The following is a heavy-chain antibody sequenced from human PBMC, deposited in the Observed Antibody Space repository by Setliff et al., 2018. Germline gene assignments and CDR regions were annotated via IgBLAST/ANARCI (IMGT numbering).Heavy chain of an antibody. J-gene: IGHJ4*02. CDR1: GGSITSGSFY. Sequence: SETLSLTCTVSGGSITSGSFYWSWIRQPAGKKLEWIGRIHASGSPDYNPSFKSRVTISRDTSTNQFSLKLGSVTAADTAVYYCARVGCTNGVCGLFDYWGQGTLVTVSS. CDR3: ARVGCTNGVCGLFDY. D-gene: IGHD2-8*01. CDR2: IHASGSP. V-gene: IGHV4-61*02.